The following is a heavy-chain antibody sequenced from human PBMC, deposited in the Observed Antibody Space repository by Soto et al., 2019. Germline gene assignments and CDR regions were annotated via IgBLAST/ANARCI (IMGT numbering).Heavy chain of an antibody. CDR2: IYYSGST. CDR1: GGSISSSSYY. V-gene: IGHV4-39*01. D-gene: IGHD3-22*01. Sequence: SETLSLTCTVSGGSISSSSYYWVWIRHPPGKGLEWIGSIYYSGSTYYNPSLKSRVTISVDTSKNQFSLKLSSVTAADTAVYYCARRFAYYDSSGYKDYYGMDVWGQGTTVTVSS. CDR3: ARRFAYYDSSGYKDYYGMDV. J-gene: IGHJ6*02.